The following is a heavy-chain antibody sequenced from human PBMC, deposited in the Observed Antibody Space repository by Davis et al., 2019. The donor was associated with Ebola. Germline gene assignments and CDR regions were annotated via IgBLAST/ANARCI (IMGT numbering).Heavy chain of an antibody. CDR2: ISESGSTT. D-gene: IGHD3/OR15-3a*01. V-gene: IGHV3-23*01. Sequence: PGGSLRLSCAASGFTSGNYAMSWVRQDPGKGLEWVSGISESGSTTYYADSVKGRFTVSRDNSKNTLYLQMNSLRAEDTAVYYCAKGGFSWTGYSNKEYYFDYWGQGTLVTVSS. CDR1: GFTSGNYA. CDR3: AKGGFSWTGYSNKEYYFDY. J-gene: IGHJ4*02.